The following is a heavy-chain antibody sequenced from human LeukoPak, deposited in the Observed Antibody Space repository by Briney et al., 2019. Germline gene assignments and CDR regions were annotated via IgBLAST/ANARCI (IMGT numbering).Heavy chain of an antibody. CDR2: IWYDGSIK. CDR3: ARIACTGGNCKPYYYYGLDV. Sequence: GSLRLSCAASGITFSNYGMHLVRPAPGKGLEWVAGIWYDGSIKYYADSVKGRFTFSRDNSKSTMYLQMNSLRAEDTAVYYCARIACTGGNCKPYYYYGLDVWGQGTTVTVSS. V-gene: IGHV3-33*01. CDR1: GITFSNYG. D-gene: IGHD2-8*02. J-gene: IGHJ6*02.